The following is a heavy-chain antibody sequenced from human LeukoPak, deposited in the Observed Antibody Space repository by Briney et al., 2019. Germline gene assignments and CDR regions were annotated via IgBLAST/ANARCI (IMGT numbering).Heavy chain of an antibody. CDR1: GGSVNSGTYY. J-gene: IGHJ3*02. Sequence: PSETLSLTCTVSGGSVNSGTYYWSWIRQPPGKGLEWIGNIYYSGSAYYNPSLKSRVTMSVDTSKNQFSLKLSSVTAADTAVYYCASGVVVITAGAFDIWGQGTMVTVSS. D-gene: IGHD3-22*01. CDR2: IYYSGSA. V-gene: IGHV4-39*07. CDR3: ASGVVVITAGAFDI.